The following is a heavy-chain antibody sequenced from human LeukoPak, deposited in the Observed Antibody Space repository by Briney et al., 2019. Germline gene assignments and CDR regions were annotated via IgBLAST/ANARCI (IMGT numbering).Heavy chain of an antibody. D-gene: IGHD4-17*01. CDR2: ISYDGSNK. V-gene: IGHV3-30*18. Sequence: GGSLRLFCAASGFTFSSYGMHWVRQAPGKGLEWVAVISYDGSNKYYADSVKGRFTISRDNSKNTLYLQMNSLRAEDTAVYYCAKESPDYGDYVGLYYYYYMDVWGKGTTVTVSS. CDR3: AKESPDYGDYVGLYYYYYMDV. J-gene: IGHJ6*03. CDR1: GFTFSSYG.